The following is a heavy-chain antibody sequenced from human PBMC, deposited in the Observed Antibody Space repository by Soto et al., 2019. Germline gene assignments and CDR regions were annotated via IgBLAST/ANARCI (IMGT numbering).Heavy chain of an antibody. Sequence: GGSLRLSCAASGFTFSSYAMSWVRQAPGKGLEWVSAISGSGGSTYYADSVKGRFTISRDNSKNTLYLQMNSLRAEDTAVYYCAKRAFGYSGSYQRWSSFYYFDYWGQGTLVTVSS. CDR3: AKRAFGYSGSYQRWSSFYYFDY. J-gene: IGHJ4*02. CDR1: GFTFSSYA. CDR2: ISGSGGST. V-gene: IGHV3-23*01. D-gene: IGHD1-26*01.